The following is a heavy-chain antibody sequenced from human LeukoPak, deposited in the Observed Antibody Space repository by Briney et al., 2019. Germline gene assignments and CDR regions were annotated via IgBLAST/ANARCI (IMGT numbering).Heavy chain of an antibody. CDR2: ISSSGST. CDR3: ARVGRGDHTWGSYSCEH. J-gene: IGHJ1*01. CDR1: GDSFSSYH. V-gene: IGHV4-59*01. Sequence: SETLSLTCTVSVSGDSFSSYHWSWLRQPPGKGLEWIGYISSSGSTSYNTSLKSRVTISVDTSKNQFSLKLSSVTAADTAVYYCARVGRGDHTWGSYSCEHWGQGTPVSVSS. D-gene: IGHD3-16*01.